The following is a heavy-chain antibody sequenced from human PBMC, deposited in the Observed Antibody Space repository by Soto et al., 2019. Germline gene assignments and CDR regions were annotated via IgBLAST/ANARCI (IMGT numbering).Heavy chain of an antibody. CDR3: ARYRSGWLQFDD. CDR2: INAGNGNT. D-gene: IGHD6-19*01. Sequence: QVQLVQSGAEVKKPGASVKVSCKASGYTFTSYAMHWVRQAPGQRLEWMGWINAGNGNTKYSQKFQGRVTITRDTSARTAYMELSSLRSEDTAVYYCARYRSGWLQFDDWGQGTLVTVSS. V-gene: IGHV1-3*01. CDR1: GYTFTSYA. J-gene: IGHJ4*02.